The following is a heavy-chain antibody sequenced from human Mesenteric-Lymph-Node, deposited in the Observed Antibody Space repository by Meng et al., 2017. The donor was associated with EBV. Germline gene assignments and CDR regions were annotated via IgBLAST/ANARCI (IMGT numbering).Heavy chain of an antibody. CDR1: GGSFSGYY. V-gene: IGHV4-34*01. CDR2: IKQSGST. Sequence: QVQLQQWGAGLLKPAETLSLTCAVYGGSFSGYYWSWIRQPPGKGLEWIGEIKQSGSTNDNPARKRRGTRAGDTAKNKGYRKITTVTAADTAVYYCARFGAILRGFDYWGQGTLVTVSS. J-gene: IGHJ4*02. CDR3: ARFGAILRGFDY. D-gene: IGHD3-10*01.